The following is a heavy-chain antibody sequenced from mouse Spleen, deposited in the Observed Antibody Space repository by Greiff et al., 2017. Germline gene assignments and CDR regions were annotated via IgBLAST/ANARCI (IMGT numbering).Heavy chain of an antibody. Sequence: EVKLVESGGGLVKPGGSLKLSCAASGFTFSSYAMSWVRQTPEQRLEWVASISSGGSTSYPDSVKGGFTISRDNARNILYLQMRSLRCEDTAMYYCARAGGYGSSYFDYWGQGTTLTVSS. J-gene: IGHJ2*01. V-gene: IGHV5-6-5*01. CDR1: GFTFSSYA. D-gene: IGHD1-1*01. CDR3: ARAGGYGSSYFDY. CDR2: ISSGGST.